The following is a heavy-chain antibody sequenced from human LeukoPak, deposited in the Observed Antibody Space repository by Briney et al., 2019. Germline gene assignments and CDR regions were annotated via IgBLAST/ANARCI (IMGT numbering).Heavy chain of an antibody. CDR2: IYYSGST. CDR1: GGSISSSSYY. Sequence: SETLSLTCTVSGGSISSSSYYWGWIRQPPGKGLEWIGRIYYSGSTYYNPSLKSRVTISVDTSKNQFSLKLSSVTAADTAVYYCARVGGIVGALDAFDIWGQGTMVTVSS. CDR3: ARVGGIVGALDAFDI. D-gene: IGHD1-26*01. J-gene: IGHJ3*02. V-gene: IGHV4-39*07.